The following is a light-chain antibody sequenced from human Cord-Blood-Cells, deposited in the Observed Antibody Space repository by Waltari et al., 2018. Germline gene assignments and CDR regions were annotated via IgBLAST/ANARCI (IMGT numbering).Light chain of an antibody. V-gene: IGKV1-39*01. CDR1: QSISSY. J-gene: IGKJ2*01. CDR2: AAS. Sequence: LHMTHSPSSLSASVGDRVTITCRASQSISSYLNWYQQKPGKAPKLLIYAASSLQSGVPARFSGSGSGTDFTRTISSLQPEDFATYYCQQSYSTPYTFGQGTKLEIK. CDR3: QQSYSTPYT.